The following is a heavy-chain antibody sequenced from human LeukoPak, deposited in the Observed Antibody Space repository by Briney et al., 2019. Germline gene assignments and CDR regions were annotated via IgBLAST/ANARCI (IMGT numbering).Heavy chain of an antibody. V-gene: IGHV1-8*01. CDR1: EYTFTSYD. D-gene: IGHD2-2*01. J-gene: IGHJ3*02. CDR2: MHPNSGNT. CDR3: ARAMETVYCSSTSCHAASGAFDI. Sequence: GASVKVSCKASEYTFTSYDINWVRQAPGQGLEWMGWMHPNSGNTVYAQKFQGRVTMTRHNSINTAYMEPSSLRSEDTAVYYCARAMETVYCSSTSCHAASGAFDIWGQGTMVTVSS.